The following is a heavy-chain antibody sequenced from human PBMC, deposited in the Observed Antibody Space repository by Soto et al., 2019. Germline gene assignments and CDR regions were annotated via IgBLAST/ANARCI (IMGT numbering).Heavy chain of an antibody. D-gene: IGHD1-26*01. CDR1: GFTVNSNY. V-gene: IGHV3-53*02. CDR3: AKGDGFILAV. CDR2: TNTGGTT. J-gene: IGHJ6*02. Sequence: EVQVLATGGGLIQPGGSLRLSCAASGFTVNSNYMSWVRQAPGEGLQWVSITNTGGTTYYADSVKGRFTVSRDNSKTTLYLQMNSRRAEDTAVYYCAKGDGFILAVWGQGTTVSVSS.